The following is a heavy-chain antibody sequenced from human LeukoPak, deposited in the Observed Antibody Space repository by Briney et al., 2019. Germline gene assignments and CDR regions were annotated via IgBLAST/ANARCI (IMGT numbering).Heavy chain of an antibody. CDR3: ARDNGDYDFWSGYSNWFDP. V-gene: IGHV4-59*01. J-gene: IGHJ5*02. CDR1: GASISPYY. D-gene: IGHD3-3*01. Sequence: NASETLSLTCTVSGASISPYYWSWIRQPPGKRLEWIGYICYSGSTNYNPSFKSRVTISVDTSKNQFSLKLSSVTAADTAVYYCARDNGDYDFWSGYSNWFDPWGQGTLVTVSS. CDR2: ICYSGST.